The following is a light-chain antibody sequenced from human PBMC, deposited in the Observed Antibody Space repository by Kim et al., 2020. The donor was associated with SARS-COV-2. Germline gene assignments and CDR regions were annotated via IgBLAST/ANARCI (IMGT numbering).Light chain of an antibody. Sequence: LSPGERATLSCRASQSVSTYLDWYQQKPGQTPRLLIYDASSRATGIPARFSGSGSGTDFTLTISSLQPEDFAVYYCQQRTSWPITFGQGTRLEIK. CDR1: QSVSTY. CDR3: QQRTSWPIT. J-gene: IGKJ5*01. V-gene: IGKV3-11*01. CDR2: DAS.